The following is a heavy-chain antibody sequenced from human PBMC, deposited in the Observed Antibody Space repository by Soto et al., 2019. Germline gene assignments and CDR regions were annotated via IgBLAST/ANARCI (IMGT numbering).Heavy chain of an antibody. CDR3: ARARSGPRHLYYFDY. CDR2: IIPIFGTA. Sequence: QVQLVQSGAEVKKPGSSVKVSCKASGGTFSSYAISWVRQAPGQGLEWMGGIIPIFGTANYAQKIQGRVTITADESTSTAYMELSSLRSEDTAVYYCARARSGPRHLYYFDYWGQGTLVTVSS. CDR1: GGTFSSYA. J-gene: IGHJ4*02. V-gene: IGHV1-69*01.